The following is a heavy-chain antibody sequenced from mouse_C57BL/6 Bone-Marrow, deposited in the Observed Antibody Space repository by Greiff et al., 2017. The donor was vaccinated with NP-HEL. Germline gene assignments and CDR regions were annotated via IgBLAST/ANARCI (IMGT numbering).Heavy chain of an antibody. J-gene: IGHJ2*01. D-gene: IGHD1-1*01. CDR2: ISDGGSYT. Sequence: EVMLVESGGGLVKPGGSLKLSCAASGFTFSSYAMSWVRQTPEKRLEWVATISDGGSYTYYPDNVKGRFTISRDNAKNNLYLQMSHLKSEDTAMYYCARDYYGSSVDYWGQGTTLTVSS. V-gene: IGHV5-4*01. CDR3: ARDYYGSSVDY. CDR1: GFTFSSYA.